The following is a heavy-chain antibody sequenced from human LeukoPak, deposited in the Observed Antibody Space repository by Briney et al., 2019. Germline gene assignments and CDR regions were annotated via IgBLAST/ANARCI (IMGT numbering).Heavy chain of an antibody. CDR2: INPDGSEK. V-gene: IGHV3-7*01. CDR1: GFTFRSYW. CDR3: ARDEGLGY. J-gene: IGHJ4*02. Sequence: GGSLRLSCAASGFTFRSYWMSWVRQAPGKGLEGVATINPDGSEKYYVDSVKGRFTISRDNAKNSLSLQMSSLRAEDTAVYYCARDEGLGYWGQGTLVTVSS.